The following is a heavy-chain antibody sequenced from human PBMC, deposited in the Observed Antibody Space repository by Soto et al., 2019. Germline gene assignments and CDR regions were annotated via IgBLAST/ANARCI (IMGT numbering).Heavy chain of an antibody. J-gene: IGHJ4*02. D-gene: IGHD5-18*01. CDR1: GFTFSSYG. CDR3: AREKQRIQLWSLYYFDY. Sequence: QVQLVESGGGVVQPGRSLRLSCAASGFTFSSYGMHWVRQPPGKGLEWVAVIWYDGSNKYYADSVKGRFTISRDNSKNTLYLQMNSLKAEDTAVYYCAREKQRIQLWSLYYFDYWGQGTLVTVSS. CDR2: IWYDGSNK. V-gene: IGHV3-33*01.